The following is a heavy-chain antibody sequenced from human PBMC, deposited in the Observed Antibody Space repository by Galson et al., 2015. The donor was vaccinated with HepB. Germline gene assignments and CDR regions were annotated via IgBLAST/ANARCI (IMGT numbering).Heavy chain of an antibody. Sequence: ETLSLTCTVSGGSITTGSFYWSWIRQPPGRGLEWIGTIYYRGNTFYNPSLKSRSTISVDTSKNHLSLNLTSVTAADTAVYFCASDYRHDSWGQGTLVTVSS. CDR1: GGSITTGSFY. V-gene: IGHV4-39*02. CDR2: IYYRGNT. CDR3: ASDYRHDS. J-gene: IGHJ4*02. D-gene: IGHD1-26*01.